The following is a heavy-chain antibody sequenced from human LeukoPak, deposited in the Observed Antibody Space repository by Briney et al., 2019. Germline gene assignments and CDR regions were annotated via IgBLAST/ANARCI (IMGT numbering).Heavy chain of an antibody. V-gene: IGHV4-4*02. D-gene: IGHD2-21*02. J-gene: IGHJ4*02. CDR1: GGSISISNSNW. CDR3: ARQNVVVVTAIRIFDY. Sequence: SGTLSLTCAVSGGSISISNSNWWSWVRQPPGKGLEWIGEIYHSGSTNYNPSLKSRVTISVDSSKNQFSLKLTSVTAADTAVYYCARQNVVVVTAIRIFDYWGQGTLVTVSS. CDR2: IYHSGST.